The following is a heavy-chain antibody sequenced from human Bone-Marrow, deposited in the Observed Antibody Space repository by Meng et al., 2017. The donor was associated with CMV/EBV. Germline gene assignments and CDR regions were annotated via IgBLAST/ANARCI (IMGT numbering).Heavy chain of an antibody. V-gene: IGHV3-43*01. CDR3: AKDIEPTRGYSYGYEVYYYGMDV. J-gene: IGHJ6*02. CDR2: ISWDGGST. D-gene: IGHD5-18*01. CDR1: GFTFDDYT. Sequence: GGSLRLSCAASGFTFDDYTMHWVRQAPGKGLEWVSLISWDGGSTYYADSVKGRFTISRDNSKNSLYLQMNSLRTEDTALYYCAKDIEPTRGYSYGYEVYYYGMDVWGQGTTVTFSS.